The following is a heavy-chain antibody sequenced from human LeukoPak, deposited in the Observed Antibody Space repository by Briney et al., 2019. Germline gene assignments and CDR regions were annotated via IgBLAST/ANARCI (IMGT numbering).Heavy chain of an antibody. Sequence: GGSLRLSCAASGFTFSSYAMSWVRQAPGKGLEWVSAISGSGGSTYYADSVKGRFTISRDNSKNSLYLQMNSLRAEDTAVYYCEGLRGDYYFDYWGQGTLVTVSS. CDR3: EGLRGDYYFDY. V-gene: IGHV3-23*01. CDR1: GFTFSSYA. CDR2: ISGSGGST. J-gene: IGHJ4*02. D-gene: IGHD3-10*01.